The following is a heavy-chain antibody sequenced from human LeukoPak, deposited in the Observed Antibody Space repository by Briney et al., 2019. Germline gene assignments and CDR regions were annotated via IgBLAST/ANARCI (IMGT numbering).Heavy chain of an antibody. CDR3: ARALWYYGMDV. D-gene: IGHD3-16*01. CDR1: GGSFSGYY. J-gene: IGHJ6*02. V-gene: IGHV4-34*01. CDR2: INHSGST. Sequence: SETLSLTCAVYGGSFSGYYWGWIRQPPGKGLEWIGEINHSGSTIYNPSLKSRVTISVDTSKNQFSLKLSSVTAADTAVYYCARALWYYGMDVWGQGTTVTVSS.